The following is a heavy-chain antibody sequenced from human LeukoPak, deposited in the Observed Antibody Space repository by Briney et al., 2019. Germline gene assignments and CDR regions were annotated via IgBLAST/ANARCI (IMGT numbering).Heavy chain of an antibody. CDR1: GGSISSYY. V-gene: IGHV4-34*01. J-gene: IGHJ3*02. Sequence: KPSETLSLTCTVSGGSISSYYWSWIRQPPGKGLEWIGEINHSGSTNYNPSLKSRVTISVDTSKNQFSLKLSSVAAADTAVYYCARDNSYYYDSSGAFDIWGQGTMVTVSS. CDR2: INHSGST. CDR3: ARDNSYYYDSSGAFDI. D-gene: IGHD3-22*01.